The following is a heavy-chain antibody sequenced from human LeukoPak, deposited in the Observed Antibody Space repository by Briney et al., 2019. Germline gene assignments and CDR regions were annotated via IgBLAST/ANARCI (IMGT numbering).Heavy chain of an antibody. CDR2: IYHSGST. CDR3: ARIYSSSFSRFPFDY. D-gene: IGHD6-6*01. J-gene: IGHJ4*02. Sequence: PSETLSLTCTVSGYSISSGYYWGWIRQPPGKGLEWIGSIYHSGSTYYNPSLKSRVTISVDTSKNQFSLKLSSVTAADTAVYYCARIYSSSFSRFPFDYWGQGTLVTVSS. CDR1: GYSISSGYY. V-gene: IGHV4-38-2*02.